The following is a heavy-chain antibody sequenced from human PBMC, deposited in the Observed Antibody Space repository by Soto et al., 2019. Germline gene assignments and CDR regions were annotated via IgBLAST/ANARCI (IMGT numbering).Heavy chain of an antibody. D-gene: IGHD7-27*01. CDR3: AKAAGLGIISPFDY. V-gene: IGHV3-30*18. J-gene: IGHJ4*02. CDR2: ISYDGSNK. CDR1: GFTFSSYG. Sequence: QVQLVESGGGVVQPGRSLRLSCAASGFTFSSYGMHWVRQAPGKGLEWVAVISYDGSNKYYADSVKGRFTISRDNSKSTLYLQMNSLRAEDTAVYYCAKAAGLGIISPFDYWGQGTLVTVSS.